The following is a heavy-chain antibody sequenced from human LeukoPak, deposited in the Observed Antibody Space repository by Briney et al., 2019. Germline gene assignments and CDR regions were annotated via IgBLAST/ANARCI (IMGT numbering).Heavy chain of an antibody. J-gene: IGHJ3*02. CDR3: ASSSYCSSTSCYLGSDAFDI. V-gene: IGHV4-4*02. CDR1: GGSISSSNW. CDR2: IYHSGST. D-gene: IGHD2-2*01. Sequence: SETLSLTCAVSGGSISSSNWWSWVRQPPGKGLEWIGEIYHSGSTNYNPSLKSRVAISVDKSKNQFSLKLSSVTAADTAVYYCASSSYCSSTSCYLGSDAFDIWGQGTMVTVSS.